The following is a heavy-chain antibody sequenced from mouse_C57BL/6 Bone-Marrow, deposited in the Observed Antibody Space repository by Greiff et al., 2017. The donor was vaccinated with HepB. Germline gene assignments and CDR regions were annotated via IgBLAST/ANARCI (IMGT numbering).Heavy chain of an antibody. CDR2: ISNLAYSI. V-gene: IGHV5-15*01. CDR3: AIDYYGSSYASMDY. D-gene: IGHD1-1*01. Sequence: DVHLVESGGGLVQPGGSLKLSCAASGFTFSDYGMAWVRQAPRKGPEWVAFISNLAYSIYYADTVTGRFTISRENAKNTLYLEMSSLRSEHTAMYYCAIDYYGSSYASMDYLSQATSVTVSS. CDR1: GFTFSDYG. J-gene: IGHJ4*01.